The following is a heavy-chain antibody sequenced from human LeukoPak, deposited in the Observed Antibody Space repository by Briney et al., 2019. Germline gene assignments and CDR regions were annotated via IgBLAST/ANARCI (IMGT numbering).Heavy chain of an antibody. Sequence: KPSETLSLTCTVSGGSISSTSYYWGWIRQPPGKGLEWIGTIYYSGSTYNNPSLKSRVTISVDTSNNQFSLKLSSVTAADTAVYFYARISHGDYVAFDYWGRGTLVIVSS. D-gene: IGHD4-17*01. J-gene: IGHJ4*02. CDR1: GGSISSTSYY. V-gene: IGHV4-39*07. CDR2: IYYSGST. CDR3: ARISHGDYVAFDY.